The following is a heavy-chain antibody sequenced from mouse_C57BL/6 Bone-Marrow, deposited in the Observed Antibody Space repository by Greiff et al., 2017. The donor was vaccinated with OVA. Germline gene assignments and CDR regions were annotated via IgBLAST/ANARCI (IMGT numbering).Heavy chain of an antibody. D-gene: IGHD1-1*01. V-gene: IGHV1-77*01. J-gene: IGHJ3*01. CDR2: INPGSGGT. Sequence: QVQLKQSGPELVKPGASVKISCKASGYTFTDYYINWVKQRPGQGLEWIGVINPGSGGTNYNEKFKGKATLTADKSSSTAYMQLSSLTSEDSAVYFCARSRYYGSSSWGQGTLVTVSA. CDR3: ARSRYYGSSS. CDR1: GYTFTDYY.